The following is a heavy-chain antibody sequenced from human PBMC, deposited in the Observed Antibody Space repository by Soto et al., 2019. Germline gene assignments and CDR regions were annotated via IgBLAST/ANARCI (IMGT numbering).Heavy chain of an antibody. CDR3: VNDRRGSFRAFDY. Sequence: GGSLRLSCSASGFTFSSFAMHWVRQVSGKGLEYVSAISSNGGSTSYADSVKGRFIISRDNTQNTLYLQMSGLRTEDTAVYYCVNDRRGSFRAFDYWGQGTVVTVSS. D-gene: IGHD3-10*01. J-gene: IGHJ4*02. CDR2: ISSNGGST. V-gene: IGHV3-64D*08. CDR1: GFTFSSFA.